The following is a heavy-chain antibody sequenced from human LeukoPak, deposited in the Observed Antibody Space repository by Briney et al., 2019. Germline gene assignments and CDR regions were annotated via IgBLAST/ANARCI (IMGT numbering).Heavy chain of an antibody. J-gene: IGHJ4*02. CDR2: IKSKTDGGTT. CDR3: TTDPPPPLLA. Sequence: GGTLRLSCAASGFTFSSYAMSWVRQAPGKGLEWVGRIKSKTDGGTTDYAAPVKGRFTISRDDSKNTLYLQMNSLKTEDTAVYYCTTDPPPPLLAWGQGTLVTVSS. D-gene: IGHD1-14*01. CDR1: GFTFSSYA. V-gene: IGHV3-15*01.